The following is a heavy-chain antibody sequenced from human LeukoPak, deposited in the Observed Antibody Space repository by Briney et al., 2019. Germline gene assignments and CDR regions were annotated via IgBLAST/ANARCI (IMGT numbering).Heavy chain of an antibody. Sequence: PWGSLRLSCAASGFTFSKSWINWVRQALGKGLEWVANIKPDGSQTVYLDSVKGRFTVSRDNAKHSAYLQMNSLRAEDTAVYYCFGSGSYSKWDQGTLVTVSS. CDR2: IKPDGSQT. J-gene: IGHJ4*02. V-gene: IGHV3-7*01. CDR1: GFTFSKSW. CDR3: FGSGSYSK. D-gene: IGHD3-10*01.